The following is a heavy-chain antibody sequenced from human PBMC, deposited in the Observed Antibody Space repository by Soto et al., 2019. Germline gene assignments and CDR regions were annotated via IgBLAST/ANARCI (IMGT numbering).Heavy chain of an antibody. D-gene: IGHD2-8*02. CDR3: ARHWTGLDY. J-gene: IGHJ4*02. CDR1: GGNIRSYD. V-gene: IGHV4-59*08. Sequence: SETQSLTSTVSGGNIRSYDWSWIRQPPGKGLEYIGYIHYSGSTNYKPSLRSRVTISVDTSKNQFSLKLSSVTAADTAVYYCARHWTGLDYWGQGTLVTVSS. CDR2: IHYSGST.